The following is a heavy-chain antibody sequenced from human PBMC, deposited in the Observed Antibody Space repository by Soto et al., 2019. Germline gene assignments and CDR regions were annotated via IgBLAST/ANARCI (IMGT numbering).Heavy chain of an antibody. CDR3: ARIPRYSFPTSDDLDS. CDR2: ITPIYPTT. V-gene: IGHV1-69*13. D-gene: IGHD5-18*01. J-gene: IGHJ4*02. CDR1: GGTFYTYT. Sequence: SVKVSCKASGGTFYTYTFSWVRQAPGQGLEWMGSITPIYPTTNYAEKFQGRLTVTADGSTNTAYMELNSLTSEDTAVYYCARIPRYSFPTSDDLDSWGQGTLVTAPQ.